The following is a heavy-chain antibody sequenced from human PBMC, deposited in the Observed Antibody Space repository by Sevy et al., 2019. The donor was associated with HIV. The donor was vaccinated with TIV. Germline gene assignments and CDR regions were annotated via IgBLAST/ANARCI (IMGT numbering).Heavy chain of an antibody. Sequence: GGSLRLSCAASGFTFSSYAMSWVRQAPGKGLEWVSAISGSGGSTYYADSVKGRFTISRDNSKNTLYLQMNSLRAEDTAVYSCAKDYCSSTSCYFGSFDAFDIWGQGTMVTVSS. V-gene: IGHV3-23*01. CDR3: AKDYCSSTSCYFGSFDAFDI. CDR2: ISGSGGST. D-gene: IGHD2-2*01. J-gene: IGHJ3*02. CDR1: GFTFSSYA.